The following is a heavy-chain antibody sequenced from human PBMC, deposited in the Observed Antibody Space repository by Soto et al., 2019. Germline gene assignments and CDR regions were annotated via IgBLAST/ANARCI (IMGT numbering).Heavy chain of an antibody. Sequence: PGGSLRLSCAASGFTFSSYSMNWVRQAPGKGLEWVSSISSSSSYIYYADSVKGRFTISRDNAKNSLYLQMNSLRAEDTAVYYCARGHITMVRGVTKHYYYYGMDVWGQGTTVTVSS. CDR1: GFTFSSYS. J-gene: IGHJ6*02. D-gene: IGHD3-10*01. V-gene: IGHV3-21*01. CDR2: ISSSSSYI. CDR3: ARGHITMVRGVTKHYYYYGMDV.